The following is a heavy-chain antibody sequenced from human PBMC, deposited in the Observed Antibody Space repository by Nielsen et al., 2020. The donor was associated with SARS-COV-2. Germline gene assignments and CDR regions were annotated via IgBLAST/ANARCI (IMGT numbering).Heavy chain of an antibody. J-gene: IGHJ3*02. CDR3: ARDSYYYGSGVPDAFDI. CDR1: GYSISSGYY. CDR2: IYYSGST. D-gene: IGHD3-10*01. V-gene: IGHV4-61*01. Sequence: SETLSLTCTVSGYSISSGYYWSWIRQPPGKGLEWIGYIYYSGSTNYNPSLKSRVTISVDTSKNQFSLKLSSVTAADTAVYYCARDSYYYGSGVPDAFDIWGQGTMVTVSS.